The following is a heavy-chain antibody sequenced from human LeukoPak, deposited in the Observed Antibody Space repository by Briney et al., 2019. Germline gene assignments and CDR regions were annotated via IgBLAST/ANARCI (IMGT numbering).Heavy chain of an antibody. V-gene: IGHV3-53*01. Sequence: QSGGSLRLSCAASGFTVSSNYMSWVRQAPGKGLEWVSVIYSGGSTYYTDSVKGRFTISRDNSKNTLYLQMNSLRAEDTAVYYCASSGVFPHNPLDYWGQGTLVTVSS. CDR3: ASSGVFPHNPLDY. D-gene: IGHD6-19*01. J-gene: IGHJ4*02. CDR1: GFTVSSNY. CDR2: IYSGGST.